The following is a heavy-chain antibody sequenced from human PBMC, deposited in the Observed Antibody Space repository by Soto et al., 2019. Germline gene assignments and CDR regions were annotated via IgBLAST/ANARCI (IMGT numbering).Heavy chain of an antibody. CDR3: ARDPRETTYYLDY. J-gene: IGHJ4*02. Sequence: GGSLRLSCAASGFTFHSFTMHWVRQTPGKGLEWVALISYDGSNEYYADSVKGRFTISRDNSKSTLYLQMNSLRTDDTALYYCARDPRETTYYLDYWGQGTLVTVSS. CDR1: GFTFHSFT. V-gene: IGHV3-30-3*01. D-gene: IGHD1-1*01. CDR2: ISYDGSNE.